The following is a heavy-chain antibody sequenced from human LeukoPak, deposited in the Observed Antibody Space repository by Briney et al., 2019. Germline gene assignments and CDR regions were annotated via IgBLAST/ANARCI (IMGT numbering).Heavy chain of an antibody. V-gene: IGHV4-59*01. J-gene: IGHJ4*02. CDR3: ARDTSPSY. D-gene: IGHD2-2*01. CDR2: IYYSGAT. CDR1: GGSISSYY. Sequence: SETLSLTCTVSGGSISSYYWSWIRQSPEKGLEWIGYIYYSGATNYNPSLRSRVTISVDTSKNQFSLNLTSVTAADTAVYYCARDTSPSYWGQGILVTVSS.